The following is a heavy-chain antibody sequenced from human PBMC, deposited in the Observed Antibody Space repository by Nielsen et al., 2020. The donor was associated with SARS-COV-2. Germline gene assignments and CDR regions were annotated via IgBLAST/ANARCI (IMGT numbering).Heavy chain of an antibody. V-gene: IGHV4-59*01. D-gene: IGHD3-22*01. CDR2: IYYSGST. CDR1: GGSISSYY. Sequence: SETLSLTCTVSGGSISSYYWSWIRQPPGKGLEWIGYIYYSGSTNYNPSLKSRVTISVDTSKNQFSLKLSSVTAADTAVYYCARDYYDSSGYHRGFWEIWGQGTMVTVSS. J-gene: IGHJ3*02. CDR3: ARDYYDSSGYHRGFWEI.